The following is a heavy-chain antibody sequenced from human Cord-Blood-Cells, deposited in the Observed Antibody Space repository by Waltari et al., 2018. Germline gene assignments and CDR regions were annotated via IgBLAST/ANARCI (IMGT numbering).Heavy chain of an antibody. CDR1: GGSFSGYY. CDR2: INHSGST. J-gene: IGHJ4*02. V-gene: IGHV4-34*01. D-gene: IGHD2-2*01. Sequence: QVQLQQWGAGLLKPSETLSLTCAVYGGSFSGYYWSWIRQPPGKGQEWIGEINHSGSTNYTPSVKSRVTISVDTSKNQFSLKLGSVTAADTAVYYCARAPVDLDYWGQGTLVTVSS. CDR3: ARAPVDLDY.